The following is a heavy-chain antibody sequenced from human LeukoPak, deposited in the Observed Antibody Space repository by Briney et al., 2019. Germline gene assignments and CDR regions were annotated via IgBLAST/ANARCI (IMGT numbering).Heavy chain of an antibody. CDR2: ISSSSSTI. CDR1: GFTFSSYS. J-gene: IGHJ3*02. Sequence: PGGSLRLSCAASGFTFSSYSMNWVRQAPGKGLEWVSYISSSSSTIYYADSVKGRFTISRDNAKNSLYLQMNSLRAEDTAVYYCARDSGPMIVAVITLDIWGQGTMVTVSS. D-gene: IGHD3-22*01. V-gene: IGHV3-48*01. CDR3: ARDSGPMIVAVITLDI.